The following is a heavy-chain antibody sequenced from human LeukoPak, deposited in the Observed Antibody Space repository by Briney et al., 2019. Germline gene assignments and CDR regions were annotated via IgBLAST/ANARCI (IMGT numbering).Heavy chain of an antibody. CDR2: IGYNVGTI. D-gene: IGHD2-15*01. Sequence: GGSLRLSCAASGFTFSSYSMNWVRQAPGKGLEWISYIGYNVGTIYYADSVRGRFTISRDNAKNSLYLQMNSLRDEDTAVYYCARGQEVVLRTIGYWGQGTLVTVSS. CDR1: GFTFSSYS. V-gene: IGHV3-48*02. J-gene: IGHJ4*02. CDR3: ARGQEVVLRTIGY.